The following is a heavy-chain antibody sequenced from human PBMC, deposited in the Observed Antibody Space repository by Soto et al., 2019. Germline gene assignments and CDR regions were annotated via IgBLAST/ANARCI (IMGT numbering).Heavy chain of an antibody. CDR1: GGTFSSYA. D-gene: IGHD3-10*01. Sequence: GASVKVSCKASGGTFSSYAISWVRQAPGQGLEWMGGIIPIFGTANYAQKFQGRVTITADESTSTAYMELSSLRSEDTAVYYCAVAYYYGSGSWGDAFDIWGQGTMVTVSS. CDR2: IIPIFGTA. V-gene: IGHV1-69*13. J-gene: IGHJ3*02. CDR3: AVAYYYGSGSWGDAFDI.